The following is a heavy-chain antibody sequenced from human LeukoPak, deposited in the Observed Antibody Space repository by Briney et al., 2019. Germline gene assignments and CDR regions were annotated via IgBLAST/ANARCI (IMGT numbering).Heavy chain of an antibody. V-gene: IGHV1-46*01. J-gene: IGHJ4*02. CDR3: ARERSYPAGFDY. CDR2: INPSGGST. Sequence: GSSVKVSCKASGGTFSSYAISWVRQAPGQGLEWMGIINPSGGSTTYAQKFQGRVTMTRDMSTSTVYMELSSLRSEDTAVYYCARERSYPAGFDYWGQGTLVTVSS. CDR1: GGTFSSYA. D-gene: IGHD3-10*01.